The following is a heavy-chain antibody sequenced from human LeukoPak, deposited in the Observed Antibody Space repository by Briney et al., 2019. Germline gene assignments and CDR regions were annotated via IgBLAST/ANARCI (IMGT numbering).Heavy chain of an antibody. CDR2: IYCSGRT. Sequence: PSETLSLTCNVSGGSIVSSNHYWGWIRQPPGKGLEWIGSIYCSGRTYSNPSLKSRVTISVDMYENQFSLKLNSLTAADTAVYYCARQIDYDILTGTQRGYGMDVWGQGTTVTVSS. CDR3: ARQIDYDILTGTQRGYGMDV. CDR1: GGSIVSSNHY. J-gene: IGHJ6*02. D-gene: IGHD3-9*01. V-gene: IGHV4-39*01.